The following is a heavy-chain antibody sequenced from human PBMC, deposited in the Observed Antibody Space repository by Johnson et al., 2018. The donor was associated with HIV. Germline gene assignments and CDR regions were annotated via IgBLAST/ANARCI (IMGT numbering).Heavy chain of an antibody. CDR2: IRYDGNNK. CDR1: RFTFSTFG. CDR3: AKLRWAWGAAFDV. D-gene: IGHD3-16*01. Sequence: VQLVESGGGVVQPGGSLRLSCAASRFTFSTFGMHWVRQAPGKGLEWVAFIRYDGNNKYYADSVKGRFTISRDNSKNTLYLQMNSLRAEDTAVYYCAKLRWAWGAAFDVWGQGTMVTVSS. J-gene: IGHJ3*01. V-gene: IGHV3-30*02.